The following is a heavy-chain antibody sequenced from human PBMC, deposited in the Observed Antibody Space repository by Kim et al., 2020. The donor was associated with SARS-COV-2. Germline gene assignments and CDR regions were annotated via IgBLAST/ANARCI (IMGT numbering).Heavy chain of an antibody. V-gene: IGHV1-3*01. D-gene: IGHD6-13*01. CDR3: ARVGQQLGTYYYYGMDV. Sequence: ASVKVSCKASGYTFTSYAMHWVRQAPGQRLEWMGWINAGNGNTKYSQKFQGRVTITRDTSASTAYMELSSLRSEDTAVYYCARVGQQLGTYYYYGMDVWGQGTTVTVSS. J-gene: IGHJ6*02. CDR2: INAGNGNT. CDR1: GYTFTSYA.